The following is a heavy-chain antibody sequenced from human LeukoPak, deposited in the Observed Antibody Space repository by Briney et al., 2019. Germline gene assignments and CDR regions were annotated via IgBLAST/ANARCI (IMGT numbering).Heavy chain of an antibody. D-gene: IGHD1-26*01. CDR2: IYYSGST. J-gene: IGHJ4*02. CDR3: ARAKVGAADY. CDR1: GGSISSSSYY. Sequence: PSETLSLTCTVSGGSISSSSYYWGWIRQPPGKGLEWIGSIYYSGSTYYNPSLKSRVTISVDTSKNQFSLKLSSVTAADTAVYYCARAKVGAADYWGQGTLVTVSS. V-gene: IGHV4-39*07.